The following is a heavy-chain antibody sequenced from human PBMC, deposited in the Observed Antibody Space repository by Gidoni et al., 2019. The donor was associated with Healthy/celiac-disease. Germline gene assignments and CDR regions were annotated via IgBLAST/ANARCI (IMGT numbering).Heavy chain of an antibody. D-gene: IGHD5-18*01. V-gene: IGHV3-20*01. CDR1: GFTFDDYG. Sequence: EGQLVEAGGGVVRPGGAMRLSCAAAGFTFDDYGMSWVRQAPGKGLEWVSGLNWKGGSTGYADSVKGRFTISRDNAKNSLYLQMNSLRAEDTALYHCARGGGTAILDYWGQGTLVTVSS. J-gene: IGHJ4*02. CDR3: ARGGGTAILDY. CDR2: LNWKGGST.